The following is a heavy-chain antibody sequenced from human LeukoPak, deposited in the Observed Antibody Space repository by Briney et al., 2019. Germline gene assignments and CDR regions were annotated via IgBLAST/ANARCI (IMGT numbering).Heavy chain of an antibody. CDR1: GGSISSGDYY. V-gene: IGHV4-30-4*08. J-gene: IGHJ4*02. CDR3: ARDQPTGAGTDY. CDR2: IYYSGST. Sequence: PSQTLSLTCTVSGGSISSGDYYWSWIRQPPGEGLEWIGYIYYSGSTYYNPSLKSRVTISVDTSKNQFSLKLSSVTAADTAVYYCARDQPTGAGTDYWGQGTLVTVSS. D-gene: IGHD6-19*01.